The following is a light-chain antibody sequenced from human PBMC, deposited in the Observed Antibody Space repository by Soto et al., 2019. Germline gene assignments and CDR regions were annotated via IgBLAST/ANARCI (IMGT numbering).Light chain of an antibody. CDR1: SSDVGGYNY. CDR3: CTYTTSNTRQIV. J-gene: IGLJ6*01. V-gene: IGLV2-14*01. CDR2: DVS. Sequence: QSVLTQPASVSGSPGQSITISCTGTSSDVGGYNYVSWYQQHPGKAPKFMIYDVSNRPSGVSNRFSGSKSGNTASLTISARRAEDEADYYCCTYTTSNTRQIVFGSGTKLTVL.